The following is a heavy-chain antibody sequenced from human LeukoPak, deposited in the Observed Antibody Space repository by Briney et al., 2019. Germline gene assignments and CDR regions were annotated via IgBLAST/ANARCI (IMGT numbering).Heavy chain of an antibody. J-gene: IGHJ4*02. CDR3: AESGSPDDY. D-gene: IGHD3-10*01. CDR2: ISPNGVNK. CDR1: GFNFSNYY. Sequence: GGSLRLSCVAYGFNFSNYYMSWIRQAPGKGLEWISYISPNGVNKYYLESVKGRFTISRDNAKNSLFLQMNSPRGEDTAVYYCAESGSPDDYWGQGTLVTVSS. V-gene: IGHV3-11*01.